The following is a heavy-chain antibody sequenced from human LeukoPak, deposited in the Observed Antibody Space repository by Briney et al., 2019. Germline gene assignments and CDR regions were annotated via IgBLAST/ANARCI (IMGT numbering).Heavy chain of an antibody. Sequence: QPGGSLRLSCAASGFTFSSYAMSWVRQAPGKELEWVSGISGGGDRTHYADSVKGRFSISRDNSKNTLFLQMSSLGAEDTAFYFCAKELGRCSGTTCYSYALDTWGQGTTVTVSS. CDR2: ISGGGDRT. J-gene: IGHJ3*01. V-gene: IGHV3-23*01. CDR1: GFTFSSYA. CDR3: AKELGRCSGTTCYSYALDT. D-gene: IGHD2-15*01.